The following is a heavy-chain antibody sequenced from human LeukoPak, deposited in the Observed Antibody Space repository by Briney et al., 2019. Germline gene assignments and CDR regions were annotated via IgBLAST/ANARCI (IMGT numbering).Heavy chain of an antibody. Sequence: SETLSLTCTVSGGSVSSGSYYWRWIRQPPGKGLEWIGYIYYSGSTNYNPSLKSRVTISVDTSKNQFSLKLSSVAAADTAVYYCARDGCSSTSCYTRFDPWGQGTLVTVSS. CDR1: GGSVSSGSYY. J-gene: IGHJ5*02. D-gene: IGHD2-2*01. V-gene: IGHV4-61*01. CDR3: ARDGCSSTSCYTRFDP. CDR2: IYYSGST.